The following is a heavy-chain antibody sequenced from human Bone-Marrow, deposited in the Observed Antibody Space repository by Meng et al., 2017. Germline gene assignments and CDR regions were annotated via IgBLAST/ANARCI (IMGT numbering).Heavy chain of an antibody. CDR3: ERESVIAAAGSPYDY. CDR2: ISSSGSTI. J-gene: IGHJ4*02. CDR1: GFTFSSYE. D-gene: IGHD6-13*01. V-gene: IGHV3-48*03. Sequence: GGSLRLSCAASGFTFSSYEMNWVRQAPGKGLEWVSYISSSGSTITYSDSVKVRFTISRDNAKISLYLQMNSLRAEATAVYFCERESVIAAAGSPYDYWGQGTMVTVSS.